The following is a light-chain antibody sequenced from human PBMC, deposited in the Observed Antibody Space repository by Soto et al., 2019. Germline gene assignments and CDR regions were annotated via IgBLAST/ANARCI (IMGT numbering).Light chain of an antibody. CDR2: GAS. Sequence: EIVLTQSPGTLSLSPGERATLSCRASQSVSSNYLAWYQKKPGQAPRLLIYGASSRATGIPDRFSGSGSGTDFTLSISTLEPEDFAVYFCQQYGSSPLTFGGGTKVEIK. J-gene: IGKJ4*01. CDR1: QSVSSNY. V-gene: IGKV3-20*01. CDR3: QQYGSSPLT.